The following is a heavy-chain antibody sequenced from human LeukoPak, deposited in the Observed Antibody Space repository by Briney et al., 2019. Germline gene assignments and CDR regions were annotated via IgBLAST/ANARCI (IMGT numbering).Heavy chain of an antibody. Sequence: GASVKVSCKASGYTFNSYAISWVRQAPGQGLERMGWISTYNGNTNYAQKLQGRVTLTTDTSTSTAYMELRSLRSDDTAVYYCARGDDCWSGYYGDYWGQGTLVTVSS. CDR2: ISTYNGNT. J-gene: IGHJ4*02. V-gene: IGHV1-18*01. CDR3: ARGDDCWSGYYGDY. CDR1: GYTFNSYA. D-gene: IGHD3-3*01.